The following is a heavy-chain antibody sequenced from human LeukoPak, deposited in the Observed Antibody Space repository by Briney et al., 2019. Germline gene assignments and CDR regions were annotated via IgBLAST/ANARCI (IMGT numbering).Heavy chain of an antibody. D-gene: IGHD5-18*01. CDR3: AKDRRGYSYGYDFDY. Sequence: GGSLRLSCAASGFTFSSYAMSWVRQAPGKGLEWVSAISGSGGSTYYADSVKGRFTISRDNSKNTLCLQMNSLRAEDTAVYYCAKDRRGYSYGYDFDYWGQGTLVTVSS. V-gene: IGHV3-23*01. CDR2: ISGSGGST. J-gene: IGHJ4*02. CDR1: GFTFSSYA.